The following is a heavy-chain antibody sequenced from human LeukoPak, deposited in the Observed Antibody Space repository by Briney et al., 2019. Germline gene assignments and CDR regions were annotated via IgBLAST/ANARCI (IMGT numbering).Heavy chain of an antibody. CDR1: GYTFTSYY. V-gene: IGHV1-46*01. J-gene: IGHJ4*02. Sequence: GASVKVSCKASGYTFTSYYTHWVRQAPGQGLEWMGIINPSGGSTSYAQKFQGRVTMTRDTSTSTVYMELSSLRSEDTAVYYCARDLRIAAAGTRRQVPGYWGQGTLVTVSS. D-gene: IGHD6-13*01. CDR3: ARDLRIAAAGTRRQVPGY. CDR2: INPSGGST.